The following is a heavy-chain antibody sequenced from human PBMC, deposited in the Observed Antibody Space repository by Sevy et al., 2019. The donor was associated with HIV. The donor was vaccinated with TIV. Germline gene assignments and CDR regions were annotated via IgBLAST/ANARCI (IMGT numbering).Heavy chain of an antibody. D-gene: IGHD3-10*01. J-gene: IGHJ6*02. CDR1: GFILSYYT. CDR2: ISSGSSYI. V-gene: IGHV3-21*06. CDR3: ARDRDYYGSGTFDA. Sequence: GGSLRLSCAASGFILSYYTMNWVRQAPGKGLEWVSYISSGSSYISYTDSVKGRFTISRDNAKNSLYLQMNSLRPEDTAMYFCARDRDYYGSGTFDAWGQGSTVTVSS.